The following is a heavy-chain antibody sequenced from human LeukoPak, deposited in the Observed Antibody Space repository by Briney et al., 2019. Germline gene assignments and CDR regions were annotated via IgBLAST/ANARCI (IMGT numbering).Heavy chain of an antibody. CDR2: ISSSSSYI. V-gene: IGHV3-21*01. Sequence: KPGGSLRLSCAASGFTFSSYSMTWVRQAPGKGLEWVSSISSSSSYIYYADSVKGRFTISRDNAKNSLYLQMNSLRAEDTAAYYCARGGALSLEFDIWGQGTMVTVSS. CDR1: GFTFSSYS. J-gene: IGHJ3*02. CDR3: ARGGALSLEFDI. D-gene: IGHD3-16*02.